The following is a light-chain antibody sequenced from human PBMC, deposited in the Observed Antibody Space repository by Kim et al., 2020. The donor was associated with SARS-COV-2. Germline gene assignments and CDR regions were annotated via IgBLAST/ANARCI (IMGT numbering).Light chain of an antibody. CDR2: AAS. CDR3: LHDYNYVWT. J-gene: IGKJ1*01. CDR1: QGIRNE. V-gene: IGKV1-6*01. Sequence: AIQMTQSPPSLSASVGDRVNMTCRTSQGIRNELGWYQQKPGKAPKLLIYAASSLQSGVPSRFSGSGSGTDFTLTISSLQPEDFATYYCLHDYNYVWTFGQGTTVDIK.